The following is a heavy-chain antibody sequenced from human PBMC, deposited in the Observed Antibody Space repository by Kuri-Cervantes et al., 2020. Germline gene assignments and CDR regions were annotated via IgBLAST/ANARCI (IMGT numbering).Heavy chain of an antibody. V-gene: IGHV4-39*01. D-gene: IGHD2-8*01. Sequence: GSLRLSCTVSGGSISSSSYYWGWIRQPPGKGLEWIGSIYYSGSTYYNPSLKSRVTISVDTSKNQFSLRLSSVTAADTAVYYCARSFYCTNGICPFDYWGQGTLVTVSS. CDR1: GGSISSSSYY. J-gene: IGHJ4*02. CDR3: ARSFYCTNGICPFDY. CDR2: IYYSGST.